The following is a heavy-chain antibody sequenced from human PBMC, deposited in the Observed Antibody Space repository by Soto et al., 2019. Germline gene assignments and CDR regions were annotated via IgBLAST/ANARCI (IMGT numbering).Heavy chain of an antibody. CDR2: IYYSGST. J-gene: IGHJ6*03. CDR1: GGSISSYY. Sequence: KQSQTLSLTCTVSGGSISSYYWSWIRQPPGKGLEWIGYIYYSGSTNYNPSLKSRVTISVDTSKNQFSLKLSSVTAADTAVYYCARLRCSSTSCYYYYYYYMDVWGKGTTVTVSS. D-gene: IGHD2-2*01. V-gene: IGHV4-59*08. CDR3: ARLRCSSTSCYYYYYYYMDV.